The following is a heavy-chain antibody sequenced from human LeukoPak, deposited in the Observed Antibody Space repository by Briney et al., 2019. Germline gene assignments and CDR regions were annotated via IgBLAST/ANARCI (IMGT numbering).Heavy chain of an antibody. D-gene: IGHD2-21*02. CDR3: ARVSGDDSGHFHL. Sequence: SETLSLTCAVSGYSIGSGYYWGWIRQPPGKGLEWIGSIYHTKTTSYNPSLTSRVTISVDTSKSQFSLRLSSVTAADTAVYYCARVSGDDSGHFHLWGQGTLATVSS. CDR2: IYHTKTT. J-gene: IGHJ1*01. CDR1: GYSIGSGYY. V-gene: IGHV4-38-2*01.